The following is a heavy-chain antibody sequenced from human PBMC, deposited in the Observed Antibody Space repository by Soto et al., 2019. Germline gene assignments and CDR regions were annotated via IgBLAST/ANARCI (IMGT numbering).Heavy chain of an antibody. CDR3: ARDRLANFFDP. V-gene: IGHV4-59*01. D-gene: IGHD3-9*01. Sequence: QVQLQESGPGLVKPSETLSLTCTVSGGSISTYYWSWIRQPPGNGLEWIGYIYYSGSINYNPSLRRQVSISLDTSRTHFSLKLSSVTAAATSGYFCARDRLANFFDPWFQGTLVTVSS. J-gene: IGHJ5*02. CDR2: IYYSGSI. CDR1: GGSISTYY.